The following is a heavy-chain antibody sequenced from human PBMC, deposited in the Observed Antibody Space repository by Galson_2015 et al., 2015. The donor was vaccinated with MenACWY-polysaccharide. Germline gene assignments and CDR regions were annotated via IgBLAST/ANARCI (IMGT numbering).Heavy chain of an antibody. CDR1: GTSFRSYA. CDR2: VSYDGNSQ. V-gene: IGHV3-30*04. J-gene: IGHJ6*03. CDR3: ARDGCSSTNCHDYYNYYMDV. Sequence: SLRLSCAVSGTSFRSYAMHWVRQAPGKGLEWVADVSYDGNSQKYAEAVKGRFTISRDNSKKTVYLQMNSLRPEDTAIYSCARDGCSSTNCHDYYNYYMDVWGRGTTVIVSS. D-gene: IGHD2-2*01.